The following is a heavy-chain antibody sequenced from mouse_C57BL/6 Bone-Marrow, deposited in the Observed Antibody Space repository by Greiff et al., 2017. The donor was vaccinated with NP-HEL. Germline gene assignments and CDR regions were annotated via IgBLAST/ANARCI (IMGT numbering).Heavy chain of an antibody. Sequence: QVQLQQPGAELVKPGASVKLSCKASGYTFTSYWMHWVKQRPGQGLEWIGMIHPNSGSTNYNEKFKSKATLTVDESSSTAYMQLSSLTSEDSAVYYCARTSNYGSRGDYWGQGTTLTVSS. J-gene: IGHJ2*01. CDR1: GYTFTSYW. V-gene: IGHV1-64*01. CDR2: IHPNSGST. D-gene: IGHD1-1*01. CDR3: ARTSNYGSRGDY.